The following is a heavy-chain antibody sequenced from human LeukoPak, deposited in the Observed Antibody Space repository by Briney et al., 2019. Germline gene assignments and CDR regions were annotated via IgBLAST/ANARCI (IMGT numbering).Heavy chain of an antibody. CDR1: GFTFSDYS. V-gene: IGHV3-21*01. Sequence: PGGSLRLSCAAPGFTFSDYSMNWVRQAPGKGLEWVSSISRRSRHVYYAGSVKGRFTISRDDARNSLYPQMNSLRAEDMAVYFCVRDLLGSGSTTAYLYHWGQGTLVTVSS. J-gene: IGHJ1*01. CDR2: ISRRSRHV. D-gene: IGHD3-10*01. CDR3: VRDLLGSGSTTAYLYH.